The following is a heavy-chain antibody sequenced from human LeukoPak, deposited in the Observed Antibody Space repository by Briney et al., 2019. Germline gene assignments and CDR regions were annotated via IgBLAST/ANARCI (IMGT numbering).Heavy chain of an antibody. Sequence: PGRSLRLSCAASGFTFSSYAMHWVRQAPGKGLEWVAVISYDGSNKYYADSVKGRFTISRDNSKNTLYLQMNSLRAEDTAVYYCAKDSPWGGGSYTEGFDYWGQGTLVTVSS. CDR1: GFTFSSYA. V-gene: IGHV3-30-3*01. CDR2: ISYDGSNK. J-gene: IGHJ4*02. CDR3: AKDSPWGGGSYTEGFDY. D-gene: IGHD1-26*01.